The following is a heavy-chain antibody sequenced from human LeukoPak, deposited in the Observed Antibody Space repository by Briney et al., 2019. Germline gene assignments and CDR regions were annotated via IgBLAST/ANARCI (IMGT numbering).Heavy chain of an antibody. CDR2: IYSGGST. CDR1: GFTVNSNY. V-gene: IGHV3-66*01. D-gene: IGHD3-22*01. J-gene: IGHJ4*02. Sequence: PGGSLRLSCAASGFTVNSNYMSWVRQAPGKGLEWVSVIYSGGSTYYADSVKGRFTISRDSSKNTLHLQMNSLRAEDTAVYYCARDDYDGVYFDYWGQGTLVTVSS. CDR3: ARDDYDGVYFDY.